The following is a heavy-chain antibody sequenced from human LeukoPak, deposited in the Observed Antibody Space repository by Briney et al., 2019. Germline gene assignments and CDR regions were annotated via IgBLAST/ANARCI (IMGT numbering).Heavy chain of an antibody. Sequence: SQTLSLTCTVSGGSISSGGYYWSWIRQPPGKGLEWIGYIYHSGSTYYNPSLKSRVTISVDRSKNQFSLKLSSVTAADTAVYYCARGGWVGSQAAGVVDYWGQGTLVTVSS. V-gene: IGHV4-30-2*01. CDR3: ARGGWVGSQAAGVVDY. D-gene: IGHD2-15*01. CDR2: IYHSGST. CDR1: GGSISSGGYY. J-gene: IGHJ4*02.